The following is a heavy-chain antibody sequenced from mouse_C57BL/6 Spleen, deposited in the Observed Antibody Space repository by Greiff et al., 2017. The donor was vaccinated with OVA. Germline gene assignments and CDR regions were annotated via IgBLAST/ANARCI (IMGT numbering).Heavy chain of an antibody. Sequence: EVHLVESGPSLVRPSQTLSLTCTVTGFSINSDCYWIWIRQFPGNKLEYIGYTFYSGITYYNPSLESRTYIARDTSKNQFSLKLSSVTTEDTATYYCARGTYYGSSDVYFDYWGQGTTLTVSS. D-gene: IGHD1-1*01. CDR2: TFYSGIT. CDR1: GFSINSDCY. CDR3: ARGTYYGSSDVYFDY. J-gene: IGHJ2*01. V-gene: IGHV3-3*01.